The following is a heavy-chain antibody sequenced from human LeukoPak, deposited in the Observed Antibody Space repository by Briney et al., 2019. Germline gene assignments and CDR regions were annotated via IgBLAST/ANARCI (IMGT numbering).Heavy chain of an antibody. V-gene: IGHV3-23*01. J-gene: IGHJ4*02. Sequence: PGGSLRLSCAASGFTFSSYAMSWVRQAPGKGLEWVSAISGSGGSTYYADSVKGRFTISRDNSKNTLYLQMNSLRAEDTAVYYCAKGPNRYYGSGCYCDYWGQGTLVTVSS. CDR2: ISGSGGST. CDR3: AKGPNRYYGSGCYCDY. CDR1: GFTFSSYA. D-gene: IGHD3-10*01.